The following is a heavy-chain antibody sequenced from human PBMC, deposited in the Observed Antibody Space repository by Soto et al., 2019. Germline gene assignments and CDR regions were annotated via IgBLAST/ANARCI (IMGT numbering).Heavy chain of an antibody. Sequence: ASVKVSCKASGYTFTSYAMHWVRQAPGQRLEWMGWINAGNGNTKYSQKFQGRVTITRDTSASTAYMELSSLRSEDTAVYYCARDAYCSGGSCYQYYYYYGMDVWGQGTTVTVSS. CDR1: GYTFTSYA. CDR2: INAGNGNT. V-gene: IGHV1-3*01. J-gene: IGHJ6*02. CDR3: ARDAYCSGGSCYQYYYYYGMDV. D-gene: IGHD2-15*01.